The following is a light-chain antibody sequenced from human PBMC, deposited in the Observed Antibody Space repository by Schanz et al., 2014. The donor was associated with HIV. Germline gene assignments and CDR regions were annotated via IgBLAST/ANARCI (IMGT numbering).Light chain of an antibody. Sequence: QSVLTQPPSLSGAPGQRVSLSCNGTSSNIGAGYDVHWYQQFPGTAPKLLIFDDNSRPSGVPGRFSGSKSGTSASLAITGLQAEDEADYFCSSYTSSLTRVFGTGTKLTVL. V-gene: IGLV1-40*01. CDR2: DDN. CDR3: SSYTSSLTRV. CDR1: SSNIGAGYD. J-gene: IGLJ1*01.